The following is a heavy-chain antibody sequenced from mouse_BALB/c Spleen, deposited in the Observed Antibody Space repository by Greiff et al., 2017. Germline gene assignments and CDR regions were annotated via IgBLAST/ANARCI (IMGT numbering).Heavy chain of an antibody. Sequence: EVQRVESGGGLVKPGGSLKLSCAASGFTFSSYTMSWVRQTPEKRLEWVATISSGGSYTYYPDSVKGRFTISRDNAKNTLYLQMSSLKSEDTAMYYCTRHLFAYWGQGTLVTVSA. J-gene: IGHJ3*01. V-gene: IGHV5-6-4*01. CDR1: GFTFSSYT. CDR3: TRHLFAY. CDR2: ISSGGSYT.